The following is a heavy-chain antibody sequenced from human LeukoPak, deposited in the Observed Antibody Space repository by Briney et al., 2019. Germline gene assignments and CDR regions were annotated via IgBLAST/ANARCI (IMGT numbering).Heavy chain of an antibody. J-gene: IGHJ4*02. CDR3: AKPLDIVVVPAATMDGPVFDD. Sequence: PGGSLRLSCAPSVFTFSSYAMSWVRQAPGKGLEWVSAISGSGGSTYYAHSVKGRFTISRDNSKNTLYLQMNSLRGEDTAVYYSAKPLDIVVVPAATMDGPVFDDGGQGTLATASS. D-gene: IGHD2-2*03. CDR2: ISGSGGST. CDR1: VFTFSSYA. V-gene: IGHV3-23*01.